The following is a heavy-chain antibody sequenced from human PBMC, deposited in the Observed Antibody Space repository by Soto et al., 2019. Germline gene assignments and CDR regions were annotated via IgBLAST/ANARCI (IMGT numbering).Heavy chain of an antibody. J-gene: IGHJ4*02. D-gene: IGHD3-10*01. CDR2: VYNGATT. CDR1: GGSISSYY. V-gene: IGHV4-59*01. Sequence: PSETLSLTCIVSGGSISSYYWTWTRQPPGKGLEWIGCVYNGATTSYNPSLKSRGTISVDTSKNQFSLKLTSVTAADTAMYYCARDDSERPATYWGQGTLVTVSS. CDR3: ARDDSERPATY.